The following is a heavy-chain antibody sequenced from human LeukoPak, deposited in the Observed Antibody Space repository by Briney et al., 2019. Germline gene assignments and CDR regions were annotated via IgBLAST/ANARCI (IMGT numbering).Heavy chain of an antibody. D-gene: IGHD3-10*01. CDR1: GFTFSSYS. Sequence: PGGPLRLSCAASGFTFSSYSMNWVRQAPGKGLEWVSSISSSSSYIYYADSVKGRFTISRDNAKNSLYLQMNSLRAEDTAVYYCARDGRNLLWFGEPRGYFDYWGQGTLVTVSS. V-gene: IGHV3-21*01. CDR3: ARDGRNLLWFGEPRGYFDY. CDR2: ISSSSSYI. J-gene: IGHJ4*02.